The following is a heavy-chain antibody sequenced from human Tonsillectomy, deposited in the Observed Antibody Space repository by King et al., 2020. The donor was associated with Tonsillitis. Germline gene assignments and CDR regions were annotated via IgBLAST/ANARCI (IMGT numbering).Heavy chain of an antibody. CDR3: TSLVGIHIAFDV. CDR1: GFTFGSYW. J-gene: IGHJ3*01. Sequence: VQLVESGGGLVQSGGSLRLSCAASGFTFGSYWMHWVRQAPGKGLVWVSGIRSDGGDIRYADSVKGRFTISRDNAKNTLYLQMDSLRAEDTAVYYCTSLVGIHIAFDVWGQGTMVTVSS. CDR2: IRSDGGDI. D-gene: IGHD3-22*01. V-gene: IGHV3-74*01.